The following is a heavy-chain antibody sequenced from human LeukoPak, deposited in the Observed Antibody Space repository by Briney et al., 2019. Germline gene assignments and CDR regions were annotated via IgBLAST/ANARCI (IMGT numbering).Heavy chain of an antibody. J-gene: IGHJ4*02. D-gene: IGHD1-26*01. V-gene: IGHV3-23*01. Sequence: GGSLRRSCAASGFTFSSYAMSWVRQAPGKGLEWVSAISGSGGSTYYADSVKGRFTISRDNSKNTLYLQMNSLRAEDAAVYYCARSPDGLMGATSDWGQGALVTVSS. CDR2: ISGSGGST. CDR1: GFTFSSYA. CDR3: ARSPDGLMGATSD.